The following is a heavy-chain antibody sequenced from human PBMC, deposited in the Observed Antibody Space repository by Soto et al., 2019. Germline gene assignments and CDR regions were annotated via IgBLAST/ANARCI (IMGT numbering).Heavy chain of an antibody. V-gene: IGHV1-69*01. Sequence: QVQLVQSGAEVKKPGSSVKVSCKASGGTFSSYAISWVRQAPGQGLEWMGGIIPIFGTANYAQKFQGRVTITADESTSTAYMELRSLRPEDTAVYYCARGGGVYAVTPKNGMDVWGQGTRVTVSS. CDR3: ARGGGVYAVTPKNGMDV. D-gene: IGHD4-17*01. CDR1: GGTFSSYA. J-gene: IGHJ6*02. CDR2: IIPIFGTA.